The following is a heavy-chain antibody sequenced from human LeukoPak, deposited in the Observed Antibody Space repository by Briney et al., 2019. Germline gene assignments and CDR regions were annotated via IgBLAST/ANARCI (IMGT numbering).Heavy chain of an antibody. Sequence: GGSLRLSCAASGFTLSTYALSWVRQAPGKGLEWVSAISGSGTTIYYADSVRGRFTISRDNSKNTLYLQMNSLRAEDTAVYYRANLYDSVGYYIAWGQGALVTVSS. D-gene: IGHD3-22*01. V-gene: IGHV3-23*01. CDR1: GFTLSTYA. J-gene: IGHJ5*02. CDR3: ANLYDSVGYYIA. CDR2: ISGSGTTI.